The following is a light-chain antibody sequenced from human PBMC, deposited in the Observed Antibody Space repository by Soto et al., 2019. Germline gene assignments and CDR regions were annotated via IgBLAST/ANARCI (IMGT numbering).Light chain of an antibody. CDR1: QSVSSN. V-gene: IGKV3-15*01. Sequence: EIGMKQSPATLSVSQGERATLSCRASQSVSSNLAWYQQKPGQAPRLLIYGASTRATGIPARFSGSGSGTEFTLTISSLQSEDFAVYYCQQYNNWLGTFGQRTNVAI. CDR2: GAS. CDR3: QQYNNWLGT. J-gene: IGKJ1*01.